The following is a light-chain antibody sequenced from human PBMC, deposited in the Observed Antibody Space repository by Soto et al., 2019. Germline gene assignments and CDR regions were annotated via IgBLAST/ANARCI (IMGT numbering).Light chain of an antibody. CDR3: CSYAGSSTYVV. V-gene: IGLV2-23*01. CDR1: SSDVGSYNL. CDR2: EGS. Sequence: QSTLTQPASVSGSPGQSITISCTGTSSDVGSYNLVSWYQQHPGKAPKLMIYEGSKRPSGVFNRFSGSKSGNTASLTISGLQAEDEADYYCCSYAGSSTYVVFGGGTKLTVL. J-gene: IGLJ2*01.